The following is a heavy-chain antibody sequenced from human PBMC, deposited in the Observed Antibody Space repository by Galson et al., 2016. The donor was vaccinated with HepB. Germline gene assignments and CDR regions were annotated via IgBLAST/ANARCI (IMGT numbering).Heavy chain of an antibody. J-gene: IGHJ4*02. CDR1: GGSISSGGHY. CDR3: ARNGLPWRTFDS. Sequence: TLSLTCTVSGGSISSGGHYWTWIRQHPVKGLEWIGNMYYSGTTYYNPSLKSRVSISIDKSQNQFSLKLTSVTAADTAVYYCARNGLPWRTFDSWGQGTHVSVSS. CDR2: MYYSGTT. V-gene: IGHV4-31*03. D-gene: IGHD5-24*01.